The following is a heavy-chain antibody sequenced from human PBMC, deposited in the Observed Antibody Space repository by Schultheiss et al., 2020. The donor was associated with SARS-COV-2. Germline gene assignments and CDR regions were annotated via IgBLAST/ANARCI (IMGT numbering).Heavy chain of an antibody. CDR3: ARYYGDYAFLNVYYYYYGMDV. CDR1: GFTFSSYG. CDR2: IWYDGSNK. V-gene: IGHV3-33*01. J-gene: IGHJ6*02. Sequence: GGSLRLSCAASGFTFSSYGMHWVRQAPGKGLEWVAVIWYDGSNKYYADSVKGRFTISRDNSKNTLYLQMNSLRAEDTAVYYCARYYGDYAFLNVYYYYYGMDVWGQGTTVTVSS. D-gene: IGHD4-17*01.